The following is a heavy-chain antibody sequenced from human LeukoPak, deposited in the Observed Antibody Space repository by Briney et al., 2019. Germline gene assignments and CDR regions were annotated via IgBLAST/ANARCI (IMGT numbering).Heavy chain of an antibody. V-gene: IGHV3-30*18. CDR2: ISYDGGNK. CDR3: AKENWNYGYYYYYYGMDV. J-gene: IGHJ6*02. D-gene: IGHD1-7*01. CDR1: GFTFSSYG. Sequence: PGGSLRLSCAASGFTFSSYGMHWVRQAPGKGLEWVAVISYDGGNKYYADSVKGRFTISRDNSKNTLYLQMNSLRAEDTAVYYCAKENWNYGYYYYYYGMDVWGQGTTVTVSS.